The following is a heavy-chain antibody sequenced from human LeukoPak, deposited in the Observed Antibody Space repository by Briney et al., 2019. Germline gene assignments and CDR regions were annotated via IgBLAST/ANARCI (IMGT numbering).Heavy chain of an antibody. CDR3: ARGGEWLRFAFDI. J-gene: IGHJ3*02. V-gene: IGHV3-30*04. CDR2: ISYDGSNK. D-gene: IGHD5-12*01. Sequence: GGSLRLSCAASGFTFSSYAMHWVRQAPGKGLEWVAVISYDGSNKYYADSVKGRFTISRDNSKNTLYLQMNSPRAEDTAVYYCARGGEWLRFAFDIWGQGTMVTVSS. CDR1: GFTFSSYA.